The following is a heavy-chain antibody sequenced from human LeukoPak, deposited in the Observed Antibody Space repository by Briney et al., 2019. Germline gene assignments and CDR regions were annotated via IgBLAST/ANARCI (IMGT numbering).Heavy chain of an antibody. V-gene: IGHV4-59*08. D-gene: IGHD3-10*01. CDR2: IYNSVTT. J-gene: IGHJ4*02. Sequence: PSETLSLTCTVSGGSIRGYYWSWIRQPPGKRLEWIAYIYNSVTTNYNPSLKSRLTISVDTSENQISLKLSSVTAADTAVYYCARHGPADSRSYPLDYWGQGTLVTVSS. CDR1: GGSIRGYY. CDR3: ARHGPADSRSYPLDY.